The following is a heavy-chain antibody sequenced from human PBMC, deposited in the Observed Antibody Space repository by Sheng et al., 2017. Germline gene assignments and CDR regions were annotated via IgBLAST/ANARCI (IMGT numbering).Heavy chain of an antibody. CDR1: GYSISSGYY. CDR3: ARVGNSGRRCSSTSCYPTDAFDI. V-gene: IGHV4-38-2*01. Sequence: QVQLQESGPGLVKPSETLSLTCAVSGYSISSGYYWGWIRQPPGKGLEWIGSIYHSGSTYYNPSLKSRVTISVDTSKNQFSLKLSSVTAADTAVYYCARVGNSGRRCSSTSCYPTDAFDIWGQGDNG. D-gene: IGHD2-2*01. CDR2: IYHSGST. J-gene: IGHJ3*02.